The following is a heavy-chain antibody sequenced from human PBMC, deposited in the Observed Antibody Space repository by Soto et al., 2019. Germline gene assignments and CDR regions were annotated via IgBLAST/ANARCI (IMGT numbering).Heavy chain of an antibody. V-gene: IGHV4-39*01. D-gene: IGHD2-15*01. Sequence: PSETLSLTCTVSGGSISSSSYYWGWIRQPPGKGLEWIGSIYYSGSTYYNPSLKSRVTISVDTSKNQFSLKLSSVTAAETAVYNFARLPLYCSGGSCYQYYFDYWGQGTLVTVSS. CDR2: IYYSGST. J-gene: IGHJ4*02. CDR1: GGSISSSSYY. CDR3: ARLPLYCSGGSCYQYYFDY.